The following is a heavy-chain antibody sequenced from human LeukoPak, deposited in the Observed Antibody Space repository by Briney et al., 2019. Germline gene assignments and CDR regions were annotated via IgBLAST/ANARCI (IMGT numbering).Heavy chain of an antibody. CDR2: IIGSGTTI. CDR1: GFSFSNYR. V-gene: IGHV3-48*01. J-gene: IGHJ4*02. Sequence: GGSLRLSCAASGFSFSNYRMTWVRQAPGKGLDWVAYIIGSGTTIYYADSVKGRFTISRDNAKNSLYLQMNSLRAEDTAVYYCTRRGYSSGDDYWGQGSLVTVSS. D-gene: IGHD4-23*01. CDR3: TRRGYSSGDDY.